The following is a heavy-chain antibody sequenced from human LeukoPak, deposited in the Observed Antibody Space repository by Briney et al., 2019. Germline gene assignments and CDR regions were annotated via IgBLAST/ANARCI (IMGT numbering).Heavy chain of an antibody. CDR3: ARGSSSSSTRVVDY. Sequence: GGSLRLSCAVSGFTFSNYWMHWVRQAPGKGLVWVSRINSDATSTTYADSVKGRFTISRDNAKNTLYLQMNSLRAEDTAVYYCARGSSSSSTRVVDYWGQGTLVTVSS. CDR2: INSDATST. D-gene: IGHD6-13*01. CDR1: GFTFSNYW. V-gene: IGHV3-74*01. J-gene: IGHJ4*02.